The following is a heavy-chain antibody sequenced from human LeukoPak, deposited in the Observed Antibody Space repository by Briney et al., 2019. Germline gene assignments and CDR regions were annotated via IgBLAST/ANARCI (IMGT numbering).Heavy chain of an antibody. J-gene: IGHJ4*02. CDR3: ARMGGYSGYATH. Sequence: KPSETLSLTCAVYGGSFSGYYWSWIRQPPGKGLEWIGEINHSGSTNYNPSLKSRVTISVDTSKNQFSLKRSSVTAADTAVYYCARMGGYSGYATHWGQGTLVTVSS. CDR1: GGSFSGYY. D-gene: IGHD5-12*01. V-gene: IGHV4-34*01. CDR2: INHSGST.